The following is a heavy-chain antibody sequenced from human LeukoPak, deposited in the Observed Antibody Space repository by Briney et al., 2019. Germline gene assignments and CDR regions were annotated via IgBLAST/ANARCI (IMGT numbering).Heavy chain of an antibody. Sequence: SETLCLTCAVYGGSFSGYYWSWIRQPPGKGLEWIGEINHSGSTNYNPSLKSRVTISVDTSKNQFSLKLSSVTAADTAVYYCARGKRITMVRGVMPSPYFDYWGQGTLVTVSS. CDR3: ARGKRITMVRGVMPSPYFDY. D-gene: IGHD3-10*01. CDR2: INHSGST. CDR1: GGSFSGYY. V-gene: IGHV4-34*01. J-gene: IGHJ4*02.